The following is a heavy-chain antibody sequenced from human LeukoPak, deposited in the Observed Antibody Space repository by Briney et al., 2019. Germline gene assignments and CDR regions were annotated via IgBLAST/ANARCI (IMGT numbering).Heavy chain of an antibody. CDR3: ARMGRQQLFSLKTWIDY. V-gene: IGHV3-30*04. D-gene: IGHD6-13*01. Sequence: QPGRSLRLSCAASGFTFSSYAMHWVRQAPGKGLEWVAVISYDGSNKCYADSVKGRFTISRDNSKNTLYLQMNSLRAEDTAVYYCARMGRQQLFSLKTWIDYWGQGTLVTVSS. CDR1: GFTFSSYA. J-gene: IGHJ4*02. CDR2: ISYDGSNK.